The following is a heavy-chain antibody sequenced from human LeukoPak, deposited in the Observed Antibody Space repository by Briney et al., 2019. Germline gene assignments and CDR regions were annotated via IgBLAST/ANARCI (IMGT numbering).Heavy chain of an antibody. D-gene: IGHD6-13*01. CDR1: GYTFTSYD. CDR3: ARGRDSSSWSDYYYYMDV. Sequence: ASVKVSCKASGYTFTSYDINWVRQATGQGLEWMGWMNPNSGNTGYAQKFQGRVTITRNTSISTAYMELSSLRSEDTVVYYCARGRDSSSWSDYYYYMDVWGKGTTVTVSS. J-gene: IGHJ6*03. CDR2: MNPNSGNT. V-gene: IGHV1-8*03.